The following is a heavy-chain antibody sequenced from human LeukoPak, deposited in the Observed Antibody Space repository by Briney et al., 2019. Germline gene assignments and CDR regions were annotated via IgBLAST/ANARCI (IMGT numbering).Heavy chain of an antibody. D-gene: IGHD3-22*01. CDR1: GYTFSSYG. V-gene: IGHV1-18*01. CDR3: ARDRGSSSGYYLAYYYYYGMDV. Sequence: ASVKVSCKSSGYTFSSYGISWVRQAPGQGLEWMGWISAYNGNTNYAQKLQGRVTMTTDTSTSTAYMELRSLRSDDTAVYYCARDRGSSSGYYLAYYYYYGMDVWGQGTTVTVSS. CDR2: ISAYNGNT. J-gene: IGHJ6*02.